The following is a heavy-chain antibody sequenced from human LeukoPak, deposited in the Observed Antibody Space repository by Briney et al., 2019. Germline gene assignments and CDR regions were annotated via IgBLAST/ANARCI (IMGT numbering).Heavy chain of an antibody. J-gene: IGHJ5*02. D-gene: IGHD6-13*01. V-gene: IGHV4-39*01. CDR2: IYYSGST. Sequence: PSETLSLTCTVSGGSISSSSYYWGWIRQPPGKGLEWIGSIYYSGSTYYNPSLKSRVTISVDTSKNQFSLKLSSVTAADTAVYYCARYSSSWYPNWFDPWGQGTLVTVSS. CDR1: GGSISSSSYY. CDR3: ARYSSSWYPNWFDP.